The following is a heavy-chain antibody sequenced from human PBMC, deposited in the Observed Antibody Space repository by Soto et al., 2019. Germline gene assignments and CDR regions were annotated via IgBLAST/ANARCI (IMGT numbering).Heavy chain of an antibody. CDR2: ISSSSSTI. CDR1: GFTFSSYA. V-gene: IGHV3-48*02. J-gene: IGHJ5*02. D-gene: IGHD3-3*01. Sequence: GGSLRLSCAASGFTFSSYAIHWVRQAPGEGQGLRRGLEWVSYISSSSSTIYYADSVKGRFTISRDNAKNSLYLQMNSLRDEDTAVYYCAREFWPLNWFDPWGQGTLVTVPQ. CDR3: AREFWPLNWFDP.